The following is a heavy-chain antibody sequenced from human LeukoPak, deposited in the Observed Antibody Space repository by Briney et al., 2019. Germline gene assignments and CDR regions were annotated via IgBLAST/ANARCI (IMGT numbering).Heavy chain of an antibody. J-gene: IGHJ4*02. D-gene: IGHD1-26*01. V-gene: IGHV1-69*05. CDR3: ARGQTYSGSYVFEY. CDR2: IIPIFGTA. Sequence: ASVKVSCKXSGGTFSSYAISWVRQAPRQGLEWMGRIIPIFGTANYAQKFQGRVTITTDESTSTAYMELSSLRSEDTAVYYCARGQTYSGSYVFEYWGQGTLVTVSS. CDR1: GGTFSSYA.